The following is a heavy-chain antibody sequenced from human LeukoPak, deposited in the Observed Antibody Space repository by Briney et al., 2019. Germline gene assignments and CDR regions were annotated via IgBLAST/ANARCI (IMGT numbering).Heavy chain of an antibody. V-gene: IGHV3-11*04. Sequence: GGSLRLSCSASGFTFSDYYMTWIRQSPGKGLEWVSFISSSGSDIYYADSVKGRFTISRDNTRNSLYLQMNSLRAEDTAVYYCARHMERWRQFTHSLDYWGQGTLVTVSS. CDR2: ISSSGSDI. CDR3: ARHMERWRQFTHSLDY. J-gene: IGHJ4*02. D-gene: IGHD5-24*01. CDR1: GFTFSDYY.